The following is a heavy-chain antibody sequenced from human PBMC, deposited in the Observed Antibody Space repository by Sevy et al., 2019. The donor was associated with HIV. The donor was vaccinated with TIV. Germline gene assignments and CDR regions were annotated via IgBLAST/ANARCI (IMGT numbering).Heavy chain of an antibody. D-gene: IGHD5-18*01. Sequence: GGSLRLSCAASGFTFSSYSMNWVRQAPGKGLEWVSSISSSSSYIYYADSVKGRFTISRDNAKNSLYLQMNSLRAEDTAVYYCARGGYSYGTNYFDYWGQGTLVTVSS. V-gene: IGHV3-21*01. J-gene: IGHJ4*02. CDR2: ISSSSSYI. CDR3: ARGGYSYGTNYFDY. CDR1: GFTFSSYS.